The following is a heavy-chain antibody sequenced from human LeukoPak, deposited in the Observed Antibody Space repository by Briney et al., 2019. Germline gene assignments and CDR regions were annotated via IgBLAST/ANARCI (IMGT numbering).Heavy chain of an antibody. CDR2: FDPEDGET. CDR3: AKSHPIYYYYGMDV. V-gene: IGHV1-24*01. CDR1: GYTLTELS. J-gene: IGHJ6*02. Sequence: ASVKVSCKVSGYTLTELSMHWVRQAPGKGLEWMGGFDPEDGETIYAQKFQGRVTMTEDTSTDTAYMELSSLRSEDTAVYYCAKSHPIYYYYGMDVWGQGTTVTVSS.